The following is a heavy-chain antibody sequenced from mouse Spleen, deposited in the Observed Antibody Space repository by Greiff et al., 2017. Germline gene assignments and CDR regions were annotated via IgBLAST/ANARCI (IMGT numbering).Heavy chain of an antibody. CDR3: ARALLRWQYFDY. CDR1: GYTFTDYY. D-gene: IGHD1-2*01. V-gene: IGHV1-19*01. J-gene: IGHJ2*01. CDR2: INPYNGGT. Sequence: VQLKESGPVLVKPGASVKMSCKASGYTFTDYYMNWVKQSHGKSLEWIGVINPYNGGTSYNQKFKGKATLTVDKSSSTAYMELNSLTSEDSAVYYCARALLRWQYFDYWGQGTTLTVSS.